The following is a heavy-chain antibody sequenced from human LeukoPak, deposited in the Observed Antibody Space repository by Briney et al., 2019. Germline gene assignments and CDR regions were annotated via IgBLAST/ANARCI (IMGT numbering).Heavy chain of an antibody. CDR1: GGSISNGDYY. CDR3: ARQLPTAAADTRGYFDY. Sequence: SETLSLTCSVSGGSISNGDYYWGWIRQAPGRGLEWIGSIFDGETTHYNPSLKNRATISVDTSKNQFSLKLTSVTAADATMYYCARQLPTAAADTRGYFDYWGQGTVVTVSS. CDR2: IFDGETT. D-gene: IGHD6-25*01. J-gene: IGHJ4*01. V-gene: IGHV4-39*07.